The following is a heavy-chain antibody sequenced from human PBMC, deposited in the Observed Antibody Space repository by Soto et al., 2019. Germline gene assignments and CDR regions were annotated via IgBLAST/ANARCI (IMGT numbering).Heavy chain of an antibody. CDR1: GYTFTSYG. CDR3: ARDVLRYFDWLLSVDYYYMDV. CDR2: ISAYNGNT. J-gene: IGHJ6*03. V-gene: IGHV1-18*01. D-gene: IGHD3-9*01. Sequence: QVQLVQSGAEVKKPGASVKVSCKASGYTFTSYGISWVRQAPGQGLEWMGWISAYNGNTNYAQKLQGRVTMTTDTSTSTAYMELRSLRSDDTAVYYCARDVLRYFDWLLSVDYYYMDVWGKGTTVTVSS.